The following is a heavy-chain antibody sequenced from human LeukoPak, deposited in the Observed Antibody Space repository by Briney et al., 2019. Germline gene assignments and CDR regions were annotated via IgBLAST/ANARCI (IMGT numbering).Heavy chain of an antibody. V-gene: IGHV3-21*01. CDR1: GFTFSSYS. CDR2: ISSSSSYI. J-gene: IGHJ4*02. D-gene: IGHD1-26*01. Sequence: GGSLRLSCAASGFTFSSYSMNWVRQAPGKGLEWVSSISSSSSYIYYADSVKGRFTISRDNSKNTLYLQMNSLRAEDTAVYYCAKDQAVYSGSYSLTFDYWGQGTLVTVSS. CDR3: AKDQAVYSGSYSLTFDY.